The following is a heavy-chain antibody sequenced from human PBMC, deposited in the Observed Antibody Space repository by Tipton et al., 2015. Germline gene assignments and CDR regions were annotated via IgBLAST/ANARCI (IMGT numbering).Heavy chain of an antibody. D-gene: IGHD3-3*01. J-gene: IGHJ4*02. CDR3: ARSADFWNAYTVCYFDY. Sequence: QLVQSGAEVKKPGESLNISCKGSGYRFTTYWIGWVRQMPGKGPEWMGIINPGNSDIRYSPSFEGQVTISVDKSINTAYLQWSSLKASDSAMYYCARSADFWNAYTVCYFDYWGQGTLVTVSS. CDR2: INPGNSDI. V-gene: IGHV5-51*01. CDR1: GYRFTTYW.